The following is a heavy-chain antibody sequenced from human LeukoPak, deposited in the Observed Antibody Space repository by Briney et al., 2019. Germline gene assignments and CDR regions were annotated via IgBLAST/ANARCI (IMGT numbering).Heavy chain of an antibody. CDR1: GYTFTSYY. J-gene: IGHJ4*02. V-gene: IGHV1-46*01. D-gene: IGHD3-22*01. Sequence: ASVKVSCKASGYTFTSYYMHWVRQAPGQGLEWMGIINPGGGSTSYAQKFQGRVTMTRDTSTSTVYMELSSLRSEDTAVYYCARDRKAYYYDSSGYQTGGVFDYWGQGTLVTVSS. CDR2: INPGGGST. CDR3: ARDRKAYYYDSSGYQTGGVFDY.